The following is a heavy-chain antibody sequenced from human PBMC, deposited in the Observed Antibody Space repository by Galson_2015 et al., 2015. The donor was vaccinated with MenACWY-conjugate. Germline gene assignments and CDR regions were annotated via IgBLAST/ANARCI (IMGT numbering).Heavy chain of an antibody. CDR1: GASISSYY. CDR3: AKRTISVGNYGMDV. V-gene: IGHV4-59*08. J-gene: IGHJ6*02. D-gene: IGHD1-26*01. CDR2: LYDSGNT. Sequence: SETLSLTCTVSGASISSYYWSWIRQPPGRGLEWIGYLYDSGNTNFNSSLKSRATISVDTSKNQFSLRLSSVTAADTAVYYCAKRTISVGNYGMDVWGQGTTVTVSS.